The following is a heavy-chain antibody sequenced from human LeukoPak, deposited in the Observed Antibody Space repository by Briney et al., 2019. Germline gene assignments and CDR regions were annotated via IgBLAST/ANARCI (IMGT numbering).Heavy chain of an antibody. D-gene: IGHD3-22*01. CDR1: GYTFTSYG. Sequence: ASVKVSCKASGYTFTSYGISWVRQAPGQGLEWMGWISAYNGKTNYAQKLQGRVTMTTDTPTSTAYMELRSLGSDDTAVYYCARGFPPRRQYDSSGYYSYYFDYWGQGTLVTVSS. CDR3: ARGFPPRRQYDSSGYYSYYFDY. J-gene: IGHJ4*02. CDR2: ISAYNGKT. V-gene: IGHV1-18*01.